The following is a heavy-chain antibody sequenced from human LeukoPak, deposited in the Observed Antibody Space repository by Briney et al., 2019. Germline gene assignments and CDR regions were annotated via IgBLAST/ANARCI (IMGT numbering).Heavy chain of an antibody. CDR1: GFTFSSYA. V-gene: IGHV3-30-3*01. J-gene: IGHJ4*02. CDR2: ISYDGSNK. Sequence: GGSLRLSCAASGFTFSSYAMHWVRQAPGKGLEWVAVISYDGSNKYYADSVKGRFTISRDNSKNTLYLQMNSLRAGDTAVYYCARGIEMATFYFDYWGQGTLVTVSS. CDR3: ARGIEMATFYFDY. D-gene: IGHD5-24*01.